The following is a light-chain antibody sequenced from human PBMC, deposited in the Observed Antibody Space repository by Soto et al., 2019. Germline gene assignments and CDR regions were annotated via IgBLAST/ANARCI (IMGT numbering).Light chain of an antibody. CDR2: DVS. V-gene: IGLV2-14*01. Sequence: QSALTQPASVSGSPGQSITISCTGTSSDGGGYNYVSWYQQHPGKAPKLMIYDVSNRPSGVSNRFSGSKSGNTASLIVSGLQAEDEADYYCSSYTSSSTLVVFGGGTQVTVL. CDR3: SSYTSSSTLVV. CDR1: SSDGGGYNY. J-gene: IGLJ2*01.